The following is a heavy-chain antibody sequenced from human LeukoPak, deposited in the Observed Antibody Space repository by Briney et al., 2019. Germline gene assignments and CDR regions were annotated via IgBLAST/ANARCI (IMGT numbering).Heavy chain of an antibody. CDR1: GGSISSYY. CDR2: IYTSGST. D-gene: IGHD5-12*01. V-gene: IGHV4-4*07. CDR3: ARDDIVAKYYYYGMDV. Sequence: SETLSLTCPVSGGSISSYYWSWIRQPAGKGLEWIGRIYTSGSTNYNPSLKSRVTMSVDTSKNQFSLKLSSVTAADTAVYYCARDDIVAKYYYYGMDVWGQGTTVTVSS. J-gene: IGHJ6*02.